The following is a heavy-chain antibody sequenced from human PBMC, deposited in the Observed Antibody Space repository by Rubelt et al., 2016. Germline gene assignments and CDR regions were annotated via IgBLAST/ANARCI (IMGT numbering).Heavy chain of an antibody. CDR1: GFTFTSYS. V-gene: IGHV3-21*01. D-gene: IGHD3-22*01. Sequence: VQLVESGGGLVKPGGSLRLSCAASGFTFTSYSMNWVRQAPGKGLEWVSSISSGGSHMYYADSVKGRFTISRDNAKNSLYLQMLSLRAEDTAVYYCAKEVMTVESYYYGMDVWGQGTTVTVSS. J-gene: IGHJ6*02. CDR3: AKEVMTVESYYYGMDV. CDR2: ISSGGSHM.